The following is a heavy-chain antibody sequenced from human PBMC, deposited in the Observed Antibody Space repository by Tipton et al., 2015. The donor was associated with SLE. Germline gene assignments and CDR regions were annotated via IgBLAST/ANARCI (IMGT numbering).Heavy chain of an antibody. V-gene: IGHV4-4*07. CDR3: ARGRSLTMVQGVVDY. CDR2: IYTSGST. J-gene: IGHJ4*02. D-gene: IGHD3-10*01. CDR1: GGSISSYY. Sequence: TLSLTCTVSGGSISSYYWSWIRQPAGKGLEWIGRIYTSGSTNYNPSLKSRVTISVDTSKNQFSLKLSSVTAADTAVYYCARGRSLTMVQGVVDYWGQGTLVTVSS.